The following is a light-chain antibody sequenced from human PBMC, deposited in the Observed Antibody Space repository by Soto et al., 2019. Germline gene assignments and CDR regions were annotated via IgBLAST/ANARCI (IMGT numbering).Light chain of an antibody. CDR1: SSDVGYYNL. V-gene: IGLV2-14*02. CDR3: SSYTTVNSLL. J-gene: IGLJ3*02. Sequence: QSVLTQPASVSGSPGQSITISCTGTSSDVGYYNLVSWYQQHPGKAPKLMIYDVSHRPSGVSNRFSGAKSGNTASLTISGLQTEDEADYFCSSYTTVNSLLFGGGTKVTVL. CDR2: DVS.